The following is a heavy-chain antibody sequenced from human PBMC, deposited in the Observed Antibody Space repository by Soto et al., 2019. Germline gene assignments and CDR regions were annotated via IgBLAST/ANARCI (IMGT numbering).Heavy chain of an antibody. V-gene: IGHV4-34*01. D-gene: IGHD3-10*01. CDR1: GGSFSGYY. CDR2: INHSGST. CDR3: VRERAVLLWFGKKNPFDP. J-gene: IGHJ5*02. Sequence: SETLSLTCAVYGGSFSGYYWSWIRQPPGKGLEWIGEINHSGSTNYNPSLKSRVTISVDTSKNQFSLKLSSVTAADTAVYYCVRERAVLLWFGKKNPFDPWGQGTLVT.